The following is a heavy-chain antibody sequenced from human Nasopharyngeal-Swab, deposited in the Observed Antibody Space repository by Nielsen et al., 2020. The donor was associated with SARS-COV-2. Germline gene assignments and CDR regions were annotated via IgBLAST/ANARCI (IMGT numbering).Heavy chain of an antibody. Sequence: WIRQPPGKGLEWVSTITAGGVTTYYADSVKGRFTISRDNSKNTLYLEMNSLRAEDTAVYYCAKVAGSCGSSICPGDYWGQGTLVTVSS. D-gene: IGHD6-19*01. CDR3: AKVAGSCGSSICPGDY. J-gene: IGHJ4*02. V-gene: IGHV3-23*01. CDR2: ITAGGVTT.